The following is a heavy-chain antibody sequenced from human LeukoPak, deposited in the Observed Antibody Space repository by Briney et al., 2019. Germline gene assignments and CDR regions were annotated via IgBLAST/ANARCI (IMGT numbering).Heavy chain of an antibody. V-gene: IGHV4-4*02. Sequence: SETLSLTCAVSGGSVSSSNWWSWVRQPPGKGLEWIEEIYHSGSTNYNPSLKSRVTISVDKSKNQFSLKLSSVTAADTAVYYCARIRRERPFDYWGQGTLVTVSS. CDR2: IYHSGST. CDR3: ARIRRERPFDY. CDR1: GGSVSSSNW. D-gene: IGHD1-1*01. J-gene: IGHJ4*02.